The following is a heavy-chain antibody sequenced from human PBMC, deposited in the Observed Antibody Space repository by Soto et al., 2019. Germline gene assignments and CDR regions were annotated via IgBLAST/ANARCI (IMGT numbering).Heavy chain of an antibody. D-gene: IGHD1-26*01. J-gene: IGHJ4*01. V-gene: IGHV1-18*01. CDR2: ISAYNGNT. CDR1: GYTFTSYG. CDR3: ARDCGSYCFY. Sequence: QVQLVQSGAELKNPGASVKVSCKTSGYTFTSYGITWVRQAPGQGPEYMGWISAYNGNTDYGQNFQGRVTMTTDTSTGTAYMELRSLRSDDTAAYYCARDCGSYCFYWGHGNLVTVSS.